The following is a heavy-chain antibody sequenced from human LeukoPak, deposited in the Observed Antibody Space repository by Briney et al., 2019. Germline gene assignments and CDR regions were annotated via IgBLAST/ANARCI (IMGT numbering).Heavy chain of an antibody. CDR2: IYYSGST. Sequence: SSETLSLTCTVSGGSISSYYWSWIRQPPGKGLEWIGYIYYSGSTNYNPSLKRRVTISVDTSKNLFSLKLSSVTAPVTAVYYCARDGAGLWFGEPWYYFDYWGQGTLVTVSS. V-gene: IGHV4-59*01. CDR1: GGSISSYY. D-gene: IGHD3-10*01. CDR3: ARDGAGLWFGEPWYYFDY. J-gene: IGHJ4*02.